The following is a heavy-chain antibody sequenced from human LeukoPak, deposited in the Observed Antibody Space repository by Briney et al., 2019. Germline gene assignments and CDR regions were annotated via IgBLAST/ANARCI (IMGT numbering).Heavy chain of an antibody. CDR1: GFTFSSYA. CDR3: AKDDYDSSGYYCLHDY. V-gene: IGHV3-23*01. CDR2: ISGSGGST. Sequence: PGGSLRLSCAASGFTFSSYAMSWVRQAPGKGLEWVSAISGSGGSTYYADSVKGRFTISRDNSKNTLYLQMNSLRAEDTAVYYCAKDDYDSSGYYCLHDYWGRGTLVTVSS. J-gene: IGHJ4*02. D-gene: IGHD3-22*01.